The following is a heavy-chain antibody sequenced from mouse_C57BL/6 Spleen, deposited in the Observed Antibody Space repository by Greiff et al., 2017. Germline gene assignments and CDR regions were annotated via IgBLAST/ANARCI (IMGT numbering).Heavy chain of an antibody. CDR2: IYPGSGST. J-gene: IGHJ2*01. D-gene: IGHD2-4*01. CDR3: ARRPLYYDYDDGYYFDY. V-gene: IGHV1-55*01. Sequence: QVQLQQPGAELVKPGASVKMSCKASGYTFTSYWITWVKQRPGQGLEWIGDIYPGSGSTNYNEKFKSKATLTVDTSSSTAYMQLSSLTSEDSAVXYCARRPLYYDYDDGYYFDYWGQGTTLTVSS. CDR1: GYTFTSYW.